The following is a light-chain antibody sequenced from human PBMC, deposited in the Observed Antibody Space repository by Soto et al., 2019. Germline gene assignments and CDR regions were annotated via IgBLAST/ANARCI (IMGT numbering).Light chain of an antibody. V-gene: IGKV3-15*01. CDR2: GAS. Sequence: IVMTQSPATLSVSPGERASLSCRASQSISTNLAWYQQKPGQAPRLLIYGASTRATGIPARFSGSGSGTDFTLTISSPQSEDFAVYYCQQYDKWPLTFGPGTKVDIE. CDR1: QSISTN. CDR3: QQYDKWPLT. J-gene: IGKJ3*01.